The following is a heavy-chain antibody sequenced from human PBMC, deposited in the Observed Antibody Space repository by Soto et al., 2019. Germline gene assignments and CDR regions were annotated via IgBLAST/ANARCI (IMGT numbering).Heavy chain of an antibody. CDR2: ISYDGSNK. D-gene: IGHD3-22*01. Sequence: QVRLVESGGGVVQPGRSLRLSCAASGFTFSYYSMHWVRQAPGKGLEWVALISYDGSNKYYADSVKGRFTISRDNSKNTLYLQMNSLRAEDTAVYYCATGDLSYYDSSGYYSNFDSWGQGTLVTVSS. CDR1: GFTFSYYS. J-gene: IGHJ4*02. V-gene: IGHV3-30-3*01. CDR3: ATGDLSYYDSSGYYSNFDS.